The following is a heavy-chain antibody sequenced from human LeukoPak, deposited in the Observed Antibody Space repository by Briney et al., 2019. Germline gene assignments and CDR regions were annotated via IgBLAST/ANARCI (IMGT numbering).Heavy chain of an antibody. CDR2: IHYDGSNN. Sequence: PGGSLRLSCVVSGFTFSSYAMSWVRQAPGKGLEWVAFIHYDGSNNYYADSVKGRFTISRDNSKNTLYLQMNTLRADDTAVYYCAKDHGSSDWYYFDYWGQGTLVTVSS. D-gene: IGHD6-13*01. CDR1: GFTFSSYA. V-gene: IGHV3-30*02. J-gene: IGHJ4*02. CDR3: AKDHGSSDWYYFDY.